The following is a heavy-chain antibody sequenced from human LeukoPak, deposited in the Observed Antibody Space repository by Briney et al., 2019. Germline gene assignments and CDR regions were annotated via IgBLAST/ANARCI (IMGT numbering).Heavy chain of an antibody. CDR1: GYTFIGYY. D-gene: IGHD6-13*01. Sequence: ASVKVSCKASGYTFIGYYIHWVRQAPGQGLEWMGWINPNSGGTNYAQKFQGRVTMTRDTSISTAYMELSRLRFDDTAVYYCARDTRIAAAGSPIDYWGQGTLVTVSS. CDR2: INPNSGGT. J-gene: IGHJ4*02. V-gene: IGHV1-2*02. CDR3: ARDTRIAAAGSPIDY.